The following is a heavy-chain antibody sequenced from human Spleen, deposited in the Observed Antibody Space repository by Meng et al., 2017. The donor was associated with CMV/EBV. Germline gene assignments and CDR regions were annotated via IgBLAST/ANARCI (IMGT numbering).Heavy chain of an antibody. J-gene: IGHJ4*02. CDR3: ARVHNYGTPIDY. CDR2: INYNGNT. Sequence: SETLSLTCTVSGGSITGYYWSWIRQSPGNGLEYIGYINYNGNTNYNPSLKSRVTISVDTSKNQFSLKLSSVTAADTAVYYCARVHNYGTPIDYWGQGALVTVSS. D-gene: IGHD5-18*01. CDR1: GGSITGYY. V-gene: IGHV4-59*01.